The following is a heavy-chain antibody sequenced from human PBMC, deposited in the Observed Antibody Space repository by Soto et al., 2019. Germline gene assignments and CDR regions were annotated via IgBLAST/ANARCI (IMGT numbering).Heavy chain of an antibody. Sequence: GGSLRLSCAASGFTFSSYSMNWVRQAPGKGLEWVSSISSSSSYIYYADSVKGRFTISRDNAKNSLYLQMNSLRAEDTAVYYCATIPYYDFWSGYYSLYFDYWGQGTLVTVSS. D-gene: IGHD3-3*01. CDR2: ISSSSSYI. V-gene: IGHV3-21*01. CDR3: ATIPYYDFWSGYYSLYFDY. CDR1: GFTFSSYS. J-gene: IGHJ4*02.